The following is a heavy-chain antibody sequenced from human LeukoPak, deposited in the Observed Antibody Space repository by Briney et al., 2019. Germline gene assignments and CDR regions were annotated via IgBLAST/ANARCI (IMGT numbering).Heavy chain of an antibody. V-gene: IGHV1-2*02. Sequence: ASVKVSCKASGYTFTGYYMHWVRQAPAQGLERKGWINPNSSGTNYAQKFQGRVTITRNTSISTAYMELSRLRSDDTAVYYCARGTPTVVTPSGFDPWGQGTLVTVSS. CDR3: ARGTPTVVTPSGFDP. D-gene: IGHD4-23*01. J-gene: IGHJ5*02. CDR1: GYTFTGYY. CDR2: INPNSSGT.